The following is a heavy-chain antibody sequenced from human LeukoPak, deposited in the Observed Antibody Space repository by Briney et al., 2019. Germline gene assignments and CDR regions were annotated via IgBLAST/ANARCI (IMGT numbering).Heavy chain of an antibody. V-gene: IGHV4-59*01. Sequence: SETLSLTCTVSGGSISSYYWSWIRQPPGKGLEWIGYIYYSGSTNYNPSLKSRVTISVDTSKNQFSLKLSSVIAADTAVYYCARYYSGYNDYWGQGTLVTVSS. CDR2: IYYSGST. D-gene: IGHD5-12*01. CDR3: ARYYSGYNDY. J-gene: IGHJ4*02. CDR1: GGSISSYY.